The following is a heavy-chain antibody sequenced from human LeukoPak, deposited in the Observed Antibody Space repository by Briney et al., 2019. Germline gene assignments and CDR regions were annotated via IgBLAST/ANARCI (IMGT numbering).Heavy chain of an antibody. V-gene: IGHV1-8*01. CDR1: GYTFTSYD. D-gene: IGHD6-19*01. CDR3: ARVVYSSGWYYFDY. CDR2: MNPNSGNT. J-gene: IGHJ4*02. Sequence: ASVKVSCKSSGYTFTSYDIHWVRQAPGQGLEWMGWMNPNSGNTGYAQKFQGRVTMTRNTSISTAYMDLSSLRAEDTAVYYCARVVYSSGWYYFDYWGQGTLVTVSS.